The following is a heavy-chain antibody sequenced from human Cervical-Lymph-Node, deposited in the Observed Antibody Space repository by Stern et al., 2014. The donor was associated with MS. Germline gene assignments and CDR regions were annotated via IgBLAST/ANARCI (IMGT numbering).Heavy chain of an antibody. V-gene: IGHV1-69*09. CDR2: IIPIIGLA. CDR1: GGKFSSSFA. D-gene: IGHD4-17*01. Sequence: VQLVESGAEVKKPGSSVNVSCQASGGKFSSSFAVSWVRQAPGQGLEWMGRIIPIIGLANYAQKFETRLTITADRSTSTVYMALSSLTSDDTALYYCARGIVTNRPASTLHNLFDPWGQGTLVTGSS. J-gene: IGHJ5*02. CDR3: ARGIVTNRPASTLHNLFDP.